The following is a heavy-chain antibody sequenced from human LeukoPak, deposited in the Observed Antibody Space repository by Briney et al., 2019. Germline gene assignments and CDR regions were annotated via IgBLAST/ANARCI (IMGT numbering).Heavy chain of an antibody. Sequence: PSETLSLTCAVYGGSFSGYYWSWIRQPPGKGLEWIGEINHSGSTNYNPSLKSRVTISVDTSKNQFSLKLSSVTAADTAVYYCARRGRIAVAGYYYYYYHMDVWGKGTTVTISS. D-gene: IGHD6-19*01. V-gene: IGHV4-34*01. J-gene: IGHJ6*03. CDR1: GGSFSGYY. CDR2: INHSGST. CDR3: ARRGRIAVAGYYYYYYHMDV.